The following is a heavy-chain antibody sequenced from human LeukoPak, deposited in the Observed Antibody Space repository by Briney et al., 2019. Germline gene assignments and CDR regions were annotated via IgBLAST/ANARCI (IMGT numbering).Heavy chain of an antibody. Sequence: SETLSLTCSVSRGSISSSSYYWGWIRQPPGKGLEWIGSIYYSGSTYYNPSLKSRVTISVDTSKNQFSLKLSSVTAADTAVYYCARDPLRYFDWLGNYMDVWGKGTTVTVSS. CDR1: RGSISSSSYY. D-gene: IGHD3-9*01. CDR3: ARDPLRYFDWLGNYMDV. CDR2: IYYSGST. V-gene: IGHV4-39*07. J-gene: IGHJ6*03.